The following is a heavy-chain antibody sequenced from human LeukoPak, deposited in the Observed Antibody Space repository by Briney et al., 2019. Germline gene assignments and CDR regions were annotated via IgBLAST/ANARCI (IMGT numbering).Heavy chain of an antibody. V-gene: IGHV1-69*04. CDR1: GGTFSSYA. D-gene: IGHD6-13*01. CDR3: AREAAAAELAFDY. Sequence: ASVKVSCKASGGTFSSYAISWVRQAPGQGLEWMGRIIPILGIANYAQKFQGRVTITADKSTSTAYMELSSLRSEDTAVYYCAREAAAAELAFDYWGQGTLVTVSS. J-gene: IGHJ4*02. CDR2: IIPILGIA.